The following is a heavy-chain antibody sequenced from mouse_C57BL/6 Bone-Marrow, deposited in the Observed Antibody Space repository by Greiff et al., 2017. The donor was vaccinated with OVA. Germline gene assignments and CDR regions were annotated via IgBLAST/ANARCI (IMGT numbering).Heavy chain of an antibody. D-gene: IGHD4-1*01. J-gene: IGHJ2*01. CDR1: GYTFTDYY. CDR3: ERRVNWDRRTHCFDY. CDR2: INPNNGGT. V-gene: IGHV1-26*01. Sequence: EVQLQQSGPELVKPGASVKISCKASGYTFTDYYMNWVKQSPGQSLEWIGAINPNNGGTSYNQKFKGKATLTVDKSSSTAYMELRSLTSEDSAVYYCERRVNWDRRTHCFDYWGQGTTRTVSS.